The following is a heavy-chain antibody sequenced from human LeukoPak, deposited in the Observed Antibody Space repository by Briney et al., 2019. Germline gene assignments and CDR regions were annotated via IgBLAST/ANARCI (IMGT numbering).Heavy chain of an antibody. V-gene: IGHV4-59*01. CDR2: IYYSGST. CDR1: GGSISSYY. Sequence: PSETLSLTCTVSGGSISSYYWSCIRQPPGKGLEWIGYIYYSGSTNYNPSLKSRVTISVDTSKNQFSLKLSSVTAADTAVYYCARAVPPYYYGSGDNWFDPWGQGTLVTVSS. J-gene: IGHJ5*02. CDR3: ARAVPPYYYGSGDNWFDP. D-gene: IGHD3-10*01.